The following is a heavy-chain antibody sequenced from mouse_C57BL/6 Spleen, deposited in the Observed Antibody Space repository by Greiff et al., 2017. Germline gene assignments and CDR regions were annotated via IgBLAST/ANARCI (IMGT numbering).Heavy chain of an antibody. CDR3: ARVGYGYDGGAWFAY. J-gene: IGHJ3*01. CDR1: GYTFTSYW. V-gene: IGHV1-55*01. Sequence: QVQLQQPGAELVKPGASVKMSCKASGYTFTSYWITWVKQRPGQGLEWIGDIYHGSGSTNYNEKLKSKATMTVDPSSSTAYMQLSSLTSEDSAGYYGARVGYGYDGGAWFAYWGQGTLVTVSA. D-gene: IGHD2-2*01. CDR2: IYHGSGST.